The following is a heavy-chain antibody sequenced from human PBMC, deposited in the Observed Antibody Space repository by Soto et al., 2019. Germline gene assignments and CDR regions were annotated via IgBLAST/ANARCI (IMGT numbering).Heavy chain of an antibody. CDR2: ISWNSGSI. D-gene: IGHD6-6*01. V-gene: IGHV3-9*01. CDR1: GFTFDDYA. CDR3: VKDLAYSASSGHCGMDV. Sequence: DVQLVESGGGLVQPGRSLRLSCAASGFTFDDYAMHWVRQAPGKGLEWVSGISWNSGSIGYADSVKGRFTISRDNAKNSLYLQMDSLRAEDTAFYYCVKDLAYSASSGHCGMDVWGQGTTVTVSS. J-gene: IGHJ6*02.